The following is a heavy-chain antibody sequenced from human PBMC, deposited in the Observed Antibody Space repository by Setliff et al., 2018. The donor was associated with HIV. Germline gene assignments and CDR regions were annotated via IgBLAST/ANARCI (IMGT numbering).Heavy chain of an antibody. Sequence: SETLSLTCAVYGGSLSDHYWSWIRQPPGKGLEWIGEINHSGSTNYNPSLRSRVSISVDMSKNQFSLRLSSATAADTAVYYCARDPSSSGWSEGLYYFDSWGRGTLVTVSS. CDR2: INHSGST. CDR3: ARDPSSSGWSEGLYYFDS. CDR1: GGSLSDHY. V-gene: IGHV4-34*01. D-gene: IGHD6-19*01. J-gene: IGHJ4*02.